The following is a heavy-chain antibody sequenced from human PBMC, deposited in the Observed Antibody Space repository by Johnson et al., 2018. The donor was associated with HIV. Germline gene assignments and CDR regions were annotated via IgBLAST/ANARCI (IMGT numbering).Heavy chain of an antibody. V-gene: IGHV3-53*01. CDR2: ISSGGST. J-gene: IGHJ3*02. D-gene: IGHD3-3*01. CDR1: GFTVSSNY. Sequence: VRLVESGGGLIQPGGSLRLSCAASGFTVSSNYMSWVRQAPGKGLEWVSVISSGGSTYYADSVKGRYTISRNNSKNTRYLQLNSLKTEDTAVYYCTTAIFGVIVHAFDIWGQGTMVTVSS. CDR3: TTAIFGVIVHAFDI.